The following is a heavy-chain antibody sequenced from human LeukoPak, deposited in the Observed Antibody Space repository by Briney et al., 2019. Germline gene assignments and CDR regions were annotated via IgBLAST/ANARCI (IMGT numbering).Heavy chain of an antibody. CDR3: AREPDCSSTSCYSTGVDY. CDR2: IYTSGST. D-gene: IGHD2-2*01. V-gene: IGHV4-4*07. J-gene: IGHJ4*02. CDR1: GGSISSYY. Sequence: PSETLSLTCTVPGGSISSYYWSWIRQPAGKGLEWIGRIYTSGSTNYNPSLKSRVTISVDTSKNHFSLKLSSVTAADTAVYYCAREPDCSSTSCYSTGVDYWGQGTLVTVSS.